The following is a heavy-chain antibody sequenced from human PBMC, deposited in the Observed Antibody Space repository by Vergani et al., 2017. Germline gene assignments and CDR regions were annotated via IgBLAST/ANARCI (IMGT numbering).Heavy chain of an antibody. CDR1: GYSFTSYW. CDR2: IDPSDSYT. J-gene: IGHJ4*02. D-gene: IGHD3-10*01. CDR3: ARKRITMVRGTVPPDDY. V-gene: IGHV5-10-1*01. Sequence: EVQLVQSGAEVKKPGESLRISCKGSGYSFTSYWISWVRQMPGKGLEWMGRIDPSDSYTNYRPSFQGHVTISADKSISTAYLQWSSLKASDTAMYYCARKRITMVRGTVPPDDYCGQGTLVTVSS.